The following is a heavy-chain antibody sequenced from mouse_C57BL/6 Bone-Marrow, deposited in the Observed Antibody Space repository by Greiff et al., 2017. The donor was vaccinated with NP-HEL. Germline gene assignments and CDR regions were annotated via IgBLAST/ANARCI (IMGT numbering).Heavy chain of an antibody. D-gene: IGHD2-4*01. CDR3: ARRDDYDFFAY. J-gene: IGHJ3*01. Sequence: EVKLVESGGDLVKPGGSLKLSCAASGFTFSSYGMSWVRQTPDKRLEWVATISSGGSYTYYPDSVKGRFTISRDNAKNTLYLQMSSLKSEDTAMYYCARRDDYDFFAYWGQGTLVTVSA. V-gene: IGHV5-6*02. CDR2: ISSGGSYT. CDR1: GFTFSSYG.